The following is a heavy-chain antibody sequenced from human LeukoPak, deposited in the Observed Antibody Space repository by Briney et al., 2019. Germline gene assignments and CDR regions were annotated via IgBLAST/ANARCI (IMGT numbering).Heavy chain of an antibody. J-gene: IGHJ6*03. D-gene: IGHD6-19*01. Sequence: ASVKVSCKASGGTFTGYYMHWVRQAPGQGLEWMGWINPNSGGTNYAQKFQGRVTMTRDTSISTAYMELSRLRSDDTAVYYCARDGWYISYMDVWGKGTTVTVSS. CDR2: INPNSGGT. V-gene: IGHV1-2*02. CDR3: ARDGWYISYMDV. CDR1: GGTFTGYY.